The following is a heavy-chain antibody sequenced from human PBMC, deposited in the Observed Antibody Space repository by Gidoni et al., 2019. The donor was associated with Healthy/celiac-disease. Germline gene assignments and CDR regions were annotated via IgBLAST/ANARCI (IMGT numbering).Heavy chain of an antibody. CDR3: AALGSGSIFDY. Sequence: QVQLQESGAGLVQPSETLSLTCTVSGYSISSGYYWGWLRQPPGTGLEWIGSIYHSGSTYYNPSLKSRVTISVDTSKNQFSRKLSSVTAADTAVYYCAALGSGSIFDYWGQGTLVTVSS. CDR1: GYSISSGYY. V-gene: IGHV4-38-2*02. D-gene: IGHD6-19*01. J-gene: IGHJ4*02. CDR2: IYHSGST.